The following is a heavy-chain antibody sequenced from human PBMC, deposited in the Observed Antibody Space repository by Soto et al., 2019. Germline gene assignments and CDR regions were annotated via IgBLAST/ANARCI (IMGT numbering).Heavy chain of an antibody. CDR2: ISGSGGST. D-gene: IGHD3-10*01. Sequence: EVQLLESGGGLVQPGGSLRLSCAASGFTFSSYAMSWVRQAPGKGLEWVSAISGSGGSTYYADSVKGRFTISRDNSKNTLYLQMNSLRAEDTAVYYCALPTMYYGSGRGSGMDVWGQGTTVTVSS. V-gene: IGHV3-23*01. J-gene: IGHJ6*02. CDR3: ALPTMYYGSGRGSGMDV. CDR1: GFTFSSYA.